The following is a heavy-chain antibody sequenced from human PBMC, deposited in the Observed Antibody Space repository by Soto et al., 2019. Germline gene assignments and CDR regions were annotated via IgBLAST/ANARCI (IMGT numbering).Heavy chain of an antibody. CDR1: GLTFSRYW. Sequence: EVQLVESGGDLVQPGGSLRLSCAASGLTFSRYWMHWVRQAPGQGLVWLSRISSDGTTTSYADSVKGRFTISRDNAKNTLYLQMSNLRAEDTGTYYCCRGGQYASGAYYADWWGQGTLVTVSP. D-gene: IGHD3-10*01. J-gene: IGHJ4*02. CDR2: ISSDGTTT. V-gene: IGHV3-74*01. CDR3: CRGGQYASGAYYADW.